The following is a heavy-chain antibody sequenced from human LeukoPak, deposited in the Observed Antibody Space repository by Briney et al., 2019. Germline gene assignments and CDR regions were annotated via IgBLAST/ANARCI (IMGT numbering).Heavy chain of an antibody. CDR2: IKQDGSEK. V-gene: IGHV3-7*01. CDR1: GFAFSSYW. J-gene: IGHJ4*02. Sequence: GGSLGLSCAASGFAFSSYWMSWVRQAPGKGLEWVANIKQDGSEKYYVDSVKGRFTISRDNAKNSLYLQMNSLRAEDTAVYYCARGGGPLYYDILTGYYRETFDYWGQGTLVTVSS. D-gene: IGHD3-9*01. CDR3: ARGGGPLYYDILTGYYRETFDY.